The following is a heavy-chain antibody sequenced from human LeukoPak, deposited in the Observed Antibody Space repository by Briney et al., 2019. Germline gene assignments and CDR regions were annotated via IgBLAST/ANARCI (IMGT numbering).Heavy chain of an antibody. CDR2: INHSGST. V-gene: IGHV4-34*01. CDR1: GGSFSGYY. Sequence: KSSETLSLTCAVYGGSFSGYYWSWIRQPPGKGLEWIGEINHSGSTNYNPSLKSRVTISVDTSKNQFSLKLSSVTAADTAVYYCARLPRYDFWSGSNYMDVWGKGTTVTVSS. J-gene: IGHJ6*03. D-gene: IGHD3-3*01. CDR3: ARLPRYDFWSGSNYMDV.